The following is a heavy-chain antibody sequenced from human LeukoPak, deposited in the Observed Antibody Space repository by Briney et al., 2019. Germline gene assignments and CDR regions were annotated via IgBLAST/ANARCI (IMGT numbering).Heavy chain of an antibody. CDR1: GGSISSSSYF. CDR3: RVTMIVVVTPYFDY. Sequence: SETLSLTCTVSGGSISSSSYFWGWIRQPPGKGLEWIGSMYYSGSTYYNPSLKSRVTISVDTSKNQFSLKLNSVTAADTAVYYCRVTMIVVVTPYFDYWGQGTLVTVSS. V-gene: IGHV4-39*07. D-gene: IGHD3-22*01. CDR2: MYYSGST. J-gene: IGHJ4*02.